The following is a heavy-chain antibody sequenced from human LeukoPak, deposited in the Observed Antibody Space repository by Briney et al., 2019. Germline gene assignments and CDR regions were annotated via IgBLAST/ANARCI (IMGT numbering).Heavy chain of an antibody. Sequence: SVKLSCTASGATISSYSISWVRQAPGQGLEWMGGITPIFGTTKYARKFQGRVTITADGSTGTSYMEVSSLRSGDTAVYFCARGYASGSPVDYWGQGTLVTVSS. V-gene: IGHV1-69*13. J-gene: IGHJ4*02. CDR2: ITPIFGTT. CDR1: GATISSYS. CDR3: ARGYASGSPVDY. D-gene: IGHD3-10*01.